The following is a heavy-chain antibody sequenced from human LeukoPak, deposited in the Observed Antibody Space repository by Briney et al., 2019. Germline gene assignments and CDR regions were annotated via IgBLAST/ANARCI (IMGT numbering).Heavy chain of an antibody. Sequence: GGSLRLSCAASGFTFSDYYMSWIRQAPGKGLEWVSYISSSGSTIYYADSVKGRFTISRDNAKNSLYLQMNSLRAEDTAVYYCAKDHTYYYGSGSTVDYWGQGTLVTVSS. CDR1: GFTFSDYY. CDR3: AKDHTYYYGSGSTVDY. V-gene: IGHV3-11*04. J-gene: IGHJ4*02. D-gene: IGHD3-10*01. CDR2: ISSSGSTI.